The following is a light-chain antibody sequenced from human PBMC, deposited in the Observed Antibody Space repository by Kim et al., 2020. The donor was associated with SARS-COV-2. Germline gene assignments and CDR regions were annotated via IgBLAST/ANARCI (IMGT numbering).Light chain of an antibody. CDR3: HQYYSWPYT. V-gene: IGKV3-15*01. CDR2: NAF. CDR1: ERVYTN. Sequence: SVSPGEAATLTCRARERVYTNLAWYQQKPGQAPRLVSFNAFTRATGISARLSASGSSTEFTLTIGSLQSEDIGFYYCHQYYSWPYTVGQGTKLEI. J-gene: IGKJ2*01.